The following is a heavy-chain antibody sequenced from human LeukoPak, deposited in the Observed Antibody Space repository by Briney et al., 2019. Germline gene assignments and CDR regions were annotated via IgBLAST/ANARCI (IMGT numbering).Heavy chain of an antibody. J-gene: IGHJ4*02. Sequence: MASETLSLTCTVSGGSISDYYWGWFRQPPGKGLEWVGYIHDSGRTNYNASLKGRASISVDTSSRQFSLKLNSVTAADTTIYYCTTGGGWLTDYWGQGTLVTVSS. CDR1: GGSISDYY. CDR3: TTGGGWLTDY. CDR2: IHDSGRT. D-gene: IGHD5-24*01. V-gene: IGHV4-59*01.